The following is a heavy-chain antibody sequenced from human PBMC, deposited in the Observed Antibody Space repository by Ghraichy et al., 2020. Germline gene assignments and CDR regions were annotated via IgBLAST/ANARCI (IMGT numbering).Heavy chain of an antibody. CDR2: IKEDESEK. CDR3: ARLRSGDGSGYRAFDI. V-gene: IGHV3-7*01. D-gene: IGHD3-22*01. J-gene: IGHJ3*02. CDR1: GFTFSSYW. Sequence: GGTLRLSCAASGFTFSSYWMSWVRQAPGKGLEWVASIKEDESEKRYVDSVKGRFTISRDNARNALSLQVDSLRAEDTAVYYCARLRSGDGSGYRAFDIWGQGTMVTVSS.